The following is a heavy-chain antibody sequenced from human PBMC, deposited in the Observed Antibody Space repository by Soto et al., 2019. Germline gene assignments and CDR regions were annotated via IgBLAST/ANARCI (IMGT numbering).Heavy chain of an antibody. D-gene: IGHD4-17*01. Sequence: SETLSLTCTFSGVSISSYYWSCIRHPPGKGLEWIGYIYYSGSTNYNPSLKSRVTISVDTSKNQFSLKLSSVTAAATAVYYCARDRGDYGHSPFDGWGQGTMVTGSS. CDR2: IYYSGST. CDR1: GVSISSYY. V-gene: IGHV4-59*01. J-gene: IGHJ3*01. CDR3: ARDRGDYGHSPFDG.